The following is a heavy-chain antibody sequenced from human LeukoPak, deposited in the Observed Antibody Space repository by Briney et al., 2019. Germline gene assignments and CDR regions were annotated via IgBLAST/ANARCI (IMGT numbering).Heavy chain of an antibody. J-gene: IGHJ4*02. D-gene: IGHD3-3*01. CDR1: GFTFSSYA. CDR2: ISWNSGSI. V-gene: IGHV3-9*03. Sequence: GGSLRLSCAASGFTFSSYAMSWVRQAPGKGLEWVSGISWNSGSIGYADSVKGRFTISRDNAKNSLYLQMNSLRAEDMALYYCAKDLSYDFWSGYYDYWGQGTLVTVSS. CDR3: AKDLSYDFWSGYYDY.